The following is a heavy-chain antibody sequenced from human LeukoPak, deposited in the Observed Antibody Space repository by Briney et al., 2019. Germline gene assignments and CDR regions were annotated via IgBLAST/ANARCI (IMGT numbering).Heavy chain of an antibody. D-gene: IGHD4-23*01. Sequence: SETLSLTCTVSGGSISSSSYYWGWIRQPPGKGQEWIGSIYYSGSTYYNPSLKSRVTISVDTSKNQFSLKLSSVTAAETAVYYCARTDYGGKRHFDYWGQRTLVTVSS. V-gene: IGHV4-39*01. CDR1: GGSISSSSYY. CDR2: IYYSGST. J-gene: IGHJ4*02. CDR3: ARTDYGGKRHFDY.